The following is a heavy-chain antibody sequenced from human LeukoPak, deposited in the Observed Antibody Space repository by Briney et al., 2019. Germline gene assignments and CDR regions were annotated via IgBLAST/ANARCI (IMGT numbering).Heavy chain of an antibody. D-gene: IGHD3-10*01. CDR2: IYHSGST. CDR3: ARGLSYYYGSGGLDP. Sequence: GSLRLSCAASGFTFSDYYMSWIRQPPGKGLEWIGEIYHSGSTNYNPSLKSRVSISVDKSKNQFSLRLTSVTAADTAVYYCARGLSYYYGSGGLDPWGQGTLVTVSS. J-gene: IGHJ5*02. V-gene: IGHV4-34*01. CDR1: GFTFSDYY.